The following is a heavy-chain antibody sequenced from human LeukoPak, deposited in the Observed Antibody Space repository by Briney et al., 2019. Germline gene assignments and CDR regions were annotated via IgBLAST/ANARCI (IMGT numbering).Heavy chain of an antibody. Sequence: GASVTVSCKASGYTFTSYDINWVRQATGQGLEWMGWMNPNSGNTGYAQKFQGRVTMTRNTSISTAYMELSSLRSEDTAVYYCARGRDRVPAATPFDPWGQGTLVTVSS. CDR1: GYTFTSYD. CDR3: ARGRDRVPAATPFDP. D-gene: IGHD2-2*01. J-gene: IGHJ5*02. CDR2: MNPNSGNT. V-gene: IGHV1-8*01.